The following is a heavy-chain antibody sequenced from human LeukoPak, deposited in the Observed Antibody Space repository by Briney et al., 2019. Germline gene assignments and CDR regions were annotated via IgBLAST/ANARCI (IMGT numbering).Heavy chain of an antibody. CDR1: GFTFSSYG. J-gene: IGHJ6*02. Sequence: GGSLRLSCAASGFTFSSYGMHWVRQAPGKGLEWGAVISYDGSKKYYADSVKGLFTISRDNSKNTLYLQMNSLRAEDTAVYYCAKDGPPYYYGMDVWGQGTTVTVSS. CDR2: ISYDGSKK. CDR3: AKDGPPYYYGMDV. V-gene: IGHV3-30*18.